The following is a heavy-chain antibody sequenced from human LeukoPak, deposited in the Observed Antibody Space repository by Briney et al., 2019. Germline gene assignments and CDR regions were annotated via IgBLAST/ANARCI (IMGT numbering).Heavy chain of an antibody. CDR3: ARDHGWRRNFDY. J-gene: IGHJ4*02. Sequence: GGSLRLSCAASGFTFSSYAMSWVRQAPGKGLEWVSGINWNGGSTGYADSVKGRFTISRDNAKNSLYLQMNSLRAEDTALYYCARDHGWRRNFDYWGQGTLVTVSS. CDR1: GFTFSSYA. D-gene: IGHD6-19*01. V-gene: IGHV3-20*04. CDR2: INWNGGST.